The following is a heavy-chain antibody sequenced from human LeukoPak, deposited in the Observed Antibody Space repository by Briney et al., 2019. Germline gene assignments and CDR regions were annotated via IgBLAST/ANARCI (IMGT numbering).Heavy chain of an antibody. CDR1: GFTFSSYA. Sequence: LAGGSLRLSCAASGFTFSSYAMSWVRQAPGKGLEWVSAISGSGGSTYYADSVKGRFTISRDNSKNTLYLQMNSLRAEDTAVYYCAKAPWFGESYFDYWGQGTLVTVSS. D-gene: IGHD3-10*01. CDR3: AKAPWFGESYFDY. V-gene: IGHV3-23*01. J-gene: IGHJ4*02. CDR2: ISGSGGST.